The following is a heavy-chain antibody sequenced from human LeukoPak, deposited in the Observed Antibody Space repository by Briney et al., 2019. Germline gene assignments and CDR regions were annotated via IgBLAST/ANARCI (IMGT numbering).Heavy chain of an antibody. V-gene: IGHV3-33*01. CDR3: ARDPLPMAVTGPFDH. J-gene: IGHJ4*02. CDR1: GFNFSSYG. D-gene: IGHD6-19*01. CDR2: IWFDGSNI. Sequence: PGGSLRLSCAASGFNFSSYGMHWVRQAPGRGLEWVTSIWFDGSNIHYADSVKGRVIISRDNSKSALYLQMNCLRAEDTAIYYCARDPLPMAVTGPFDHWGQGALVTVSS.